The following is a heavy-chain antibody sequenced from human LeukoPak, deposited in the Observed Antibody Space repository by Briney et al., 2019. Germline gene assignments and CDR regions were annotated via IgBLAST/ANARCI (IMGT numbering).Heavy chain of an antibody. CDR1: GFSFTTSW. V-gene: IGHV3-7*01. CDR3: ARGVWSSRNAFDI. CDR2: IKPDATEK. Sequence: GGSLRLSCAASGFSFTTSWMSWVRQAPGKGLEWVANIKPDATEKHYVDSVRGRFTISRDNAQNSLSPEMSSLRAEDTAVYYCARGVWSSRNAFDIWGQGTMVTVSS. D-gene: IGHD1-14*01. J-gene: IGHJ3*02.